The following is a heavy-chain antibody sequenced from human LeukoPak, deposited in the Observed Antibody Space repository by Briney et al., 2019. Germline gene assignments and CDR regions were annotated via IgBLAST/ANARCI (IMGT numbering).Heavy chain of an antibody. V-gene: IGHV1-18*04. J-gene: IGHJ3*02. D-gene: IGHD3-3*01. CDR1: GYTFTGYY. CDR3: ARHGAIFGVVIIRDAFDI. CDR2: ISAYNGNT. Sequence: ASVKVSCKASGYTFTGYYMHWVRQAPGQGLEWMGWISAYNGNTNYAQKLQGRVTMTTDTSTSTAYMELRSLRSDDTAVYYCARHGAIFGVVIIRDAFDIWGQGTMVTVSS.